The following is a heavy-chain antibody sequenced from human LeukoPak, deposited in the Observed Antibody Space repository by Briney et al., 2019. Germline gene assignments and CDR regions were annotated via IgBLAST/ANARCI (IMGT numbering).Heavy chain of an antibody. V-gene: IGHV4-61*02. D-gene: IGHD6-19*01. CDR3: ARDRGSGWFFDY. J-gene: IGHJ4*02. CDR2: IYSSGST. Sequence: SQTLSLTCTVSGGSISSGSYYWSWIRQPPGKGLEWIGRIYSSGSTNYNPSLKSRVTISVDTSKNQFSLKLSSVTAADTAVYYCARDRGSGWFFDYWGQGTLVTVSS. CDR1: GGSISSGSYY.